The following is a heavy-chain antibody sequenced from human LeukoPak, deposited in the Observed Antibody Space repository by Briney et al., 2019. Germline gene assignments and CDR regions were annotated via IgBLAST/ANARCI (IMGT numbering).Heavy chain of an antibody. Sequence: AGSLRLSCAASGFTFSSYAMSWVRQAPGKGLEWVSAISGSAGSTDYADSLKGSFTISRDNSKNTLYLRMNSLRAEDTAVYYCAKDRVAMIGYYFDYWGQGTLVSVSS. D-gene: IGHD2-2*01. CDR1: GFTFSSYA. CDR2: ISGSAGST. J-gene: IGHJ4*02. CDR3: AKDRVAMIGYYFDY. V-gene: IGHV3-23*01.